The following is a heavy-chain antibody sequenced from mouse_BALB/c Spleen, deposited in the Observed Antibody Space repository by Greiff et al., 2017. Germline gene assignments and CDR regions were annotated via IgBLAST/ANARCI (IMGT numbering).Heavy chain of an antibody. V-gene: IGHV1-82*01. J-gene: IGHJ4*01. D-gene: IGHD2-14*01. CDR1: GYAFSSSW. CDR2: IYPGDGDT. Sequence: VQLVESGPELVKPGASVKISCKASGYAFSSSWMNWVKQRPGQGLEWIGRIYPGDGDTNYNGKFKGKATLTADKSSSTAYMQLSSLTSVDSAVYFCARWGYDGAMDYWGQGTSVTVSS. CDR3: ARWGYDGAMDY.